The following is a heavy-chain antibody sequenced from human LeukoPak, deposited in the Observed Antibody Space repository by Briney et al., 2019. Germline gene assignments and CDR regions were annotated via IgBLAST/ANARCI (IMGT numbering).Heavy chain of an antibody. J-gene: IGHJ4*02. CDR1: GDSVSSGDHH. V-gene: IGHV4-30-4*01. D-gene: IGHD6-13*01. Sequence: SQTLSLTCTVSGDSVSSGDHHWSWIRQPPGKGLEWIGYIRYGGSTYYNPSLKSRIVISVDMSKNQFSLSLNSLSAADSAVYFCARAAAVTNSWYYFDYWGQGTLVTVSS. CDR2: IRYGGST. CDR3: ARAAAVTNSWYYFDY.